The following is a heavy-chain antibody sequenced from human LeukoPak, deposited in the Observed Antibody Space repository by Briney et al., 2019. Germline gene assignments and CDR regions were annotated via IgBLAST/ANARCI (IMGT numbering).Heavy chain of an antibody. Sequence: SETLSLTCTVSGGSISSYYWSWIRQPPGKGLEWIGYISYSGSSNYNPSLKSRVSISVDTSKNQFSLKLSSVTAADTAVYYCTRDSIYGSGSYYNWFDPWGQGTLVTVSS. CDR3: TRDSIYGSGSYYNWFDP. CDR2: ISYSGSS. J-gene: IGHJ5*02. D-gene: IGHD3-10*01. V-gene: IGHV4-59*12. CDR1: GGSISSYY.